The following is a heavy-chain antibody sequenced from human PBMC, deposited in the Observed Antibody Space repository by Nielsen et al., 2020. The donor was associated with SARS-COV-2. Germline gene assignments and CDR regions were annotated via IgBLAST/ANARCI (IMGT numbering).Heavy chain of an antibody. D-gene: IGHD3-3*01. CDR1: GFTFSSYA. Sequence: GESLKISCAASGFTFSSYAMNWVRQAPGKGLEWVSVISGSGGSTYYADSVKGRFTISRDNAKASLYLQLDSLRPEDTAVYYCARFRSGGYWYFDVWGRGTLVTVSS. CDR2: ISGSGGST. J-gene: IGHJ2*01. CDR3: ARFRSGGYWYFDV. V-gene: IGHV3-23*01.